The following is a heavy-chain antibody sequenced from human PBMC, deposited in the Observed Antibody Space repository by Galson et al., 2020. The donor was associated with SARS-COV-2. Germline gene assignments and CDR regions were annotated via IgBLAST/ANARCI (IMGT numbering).Heavy chain of an antibody. Sequence: SETLSLTCTVSGGSISSHYWSWIRQPPGKGLEWIGYIYYSGSTNYNPSLKSRVTISVDTSKNQFSLKLSPVTAADTAVYYCARENRGYYDCWSAIGGGGDYYYYMDVWGKGTTVTVSS. CDR3: ARENRGYYDCWSAIGGGGDYYYYMDV. J-gene: IGHJ6*03. D-gene: IGHD3-3*01. CDR1: GGSISSHY. CDR2: IYYSGST. V-gene: IGHV4-59*11.